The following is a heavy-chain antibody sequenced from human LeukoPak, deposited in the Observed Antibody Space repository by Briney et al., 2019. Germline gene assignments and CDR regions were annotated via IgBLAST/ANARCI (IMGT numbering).Heavy chain of an antibody. Sequence: PGGPLRLSCEASGFSFSNYFMSWIRQAPGKGLEWVSYITNSGRSTNYADAVKGRFTISRDNVKKSVYLEMTDLRAEDTAVYYCAREASGNYYVFDSWGQRTLVTVSS. CDR3: AREASGNYYVFDS. CDR2: ITNSGRST. J-gene: IGHJ4*02. V-gene: IGHV3-11*04. CDR1: GFSFSNYF. D-gene: IGHD1-26*01.